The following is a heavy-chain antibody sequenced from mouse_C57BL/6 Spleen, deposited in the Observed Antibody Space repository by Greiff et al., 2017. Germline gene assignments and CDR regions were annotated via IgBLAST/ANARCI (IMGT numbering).Heavy chain of an antibody. V-gene: IGHV1-52*01. CDR3: AEGGAYYSNYLSWFAY. D-gene: IGHD2-5*01. Sequence: VQLQQSGAELVRPGSSVKLSCKASGYTFTSYWMHWVKQRPIQGLEWIGNIYPSDSETHYNQKFKDKATLTVDKSSSTAYMQLSSLTSENSAICYCAEGGAYYSNYLSWFAYWGQGTLVTVSA. CDR1: GYTFTSYW. J-gene: IGHJ3*01. CDR2: IYPSDSET.